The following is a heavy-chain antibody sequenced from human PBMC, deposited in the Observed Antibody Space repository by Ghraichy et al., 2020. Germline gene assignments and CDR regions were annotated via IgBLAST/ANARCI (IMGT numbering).Heavy chain of an antibody. V-gene: IGHV1-69*13. J-gene: IGHJ4*02. D-gene: IGHD6-6*01. CDR1: GGTFSSYA. CDR2: IIPIFGTA. Sequence: SVKVSCKASGGTFSSYAISWVRQAPGQGLEWMGGIIPIFGTANYAQKFQGRVTITADESTSTAYMELSSLRSEDTAVYYCARSHSSSSFPRWGADYWGQGTLVTVSS. CDR3: ARSHSSSSFPRWGADY.